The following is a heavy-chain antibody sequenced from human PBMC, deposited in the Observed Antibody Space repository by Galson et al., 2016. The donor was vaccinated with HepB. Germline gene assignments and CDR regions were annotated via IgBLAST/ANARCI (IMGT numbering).Heavy chain of an antibody. CDR3: ARDVRYRFDS. D-gene: IGHD3-9*01. Sequence: VKVSCKASGYKFTSNGISWVRQAPGQGLEWMGWISANSGDTKYARKFQGRVIMTTEKATCTAYMELTSLRRDDTAMYYCARDVRYRFDSWGQGTPVTVSS. CDR2: ISANSGDT. CDR1: GYKFTSNG. J-gene: IGHJ5*01. V-gene: IGHV1-18*01.